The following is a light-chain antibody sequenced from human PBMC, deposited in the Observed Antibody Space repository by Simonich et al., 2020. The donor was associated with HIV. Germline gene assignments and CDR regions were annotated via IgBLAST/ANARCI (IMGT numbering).Light chain of an antibody. CDR1: HGISNS. J-gene: IGKJ1*01. Sequence: DIRMTQSPSSLSASVGHRVTITCRASHGISNSLAWYQQKAGKAPKLLIYDASNLGSGVPSRFNGSGSGTDFTFTISGLQPEDIATYYCQQYDNLPWTFGQGTKVEIK. CDR2: DAS. V-gene: IGKV1-33*01. CDR3: QQYDNLPWT.